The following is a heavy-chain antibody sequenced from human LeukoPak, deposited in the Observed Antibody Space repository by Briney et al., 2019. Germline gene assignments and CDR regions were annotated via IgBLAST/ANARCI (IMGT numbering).Heavy chain of an antibody. CDR2: IYSGGST. D-gene: IGHD2-15*01. J-gene: IGHJ4*02. Sequence: PSETLSLTCSVSGDSINSNYWSWMRQPPGKGLEWIGYIYSGGSTNYNPSLKSRVSMSVDTSKNQFSLNLSSVTAADTAVYHCARLLAGCPGGRCRAHFDYWGQGTLVTVSS. CDR3: ARLLAGCPGGRCRAHFDY. V-gene: IGHV4-59*01. CDR1: GDSINSNY.